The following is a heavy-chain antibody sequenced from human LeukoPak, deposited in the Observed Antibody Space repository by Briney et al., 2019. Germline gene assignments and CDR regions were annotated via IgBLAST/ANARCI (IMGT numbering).Heavy chain of an antibody. CDR1: GYTFTAYY. D-gene: IGHD4/OR15-4a*01. V-gene: IGHV1-2*02. J-gene: IGHJ4*02. Sequence: ASVKVSCKASGYTFTAYYIHWLRQAPGQGLQWMGWINPNTGGTNYAQKFQGRVTMTRDTSISTAYMELSRLRSDDTAVYYCASGDYGDPPLNYWGQGTLVTVSS. CDR3: ASGDYGDPPLNY. CDR2: INPNTGGT.